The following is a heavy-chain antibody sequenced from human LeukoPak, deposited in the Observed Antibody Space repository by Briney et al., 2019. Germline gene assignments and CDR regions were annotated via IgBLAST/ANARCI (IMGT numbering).Heavy chain of an antibody. D-gene: IGHD1-26*01. CDR1: GFTFSSYG. CDR2: IRYDGSNK. J-gene: IGHJ4*02. V-gene: IGHV3-30*02. Sequence: GGSLRLSCAASGFTFSSYGMHWVRQAPGKGLEWVAFIRYDGSNKYYADSVKGRFTISRDNSKNTLYLQMNSLRAEDTAVYYCAKDDLIVGATTDYFDYWGQGTLVTVSS. CDR3: AKDDLIVGATTDYFDY.